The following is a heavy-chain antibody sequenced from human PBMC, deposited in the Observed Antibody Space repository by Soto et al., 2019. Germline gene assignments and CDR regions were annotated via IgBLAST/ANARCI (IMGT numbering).Heavy chain of an antibody. D-gene: IGHD6-19*01. J-gene: IGHJ4*02. Sequence: ASVKVSCKASGYTFTNYAMHWVRQAPGQRLEWMGWINAGNGNTEYSQKFQGRVTITRDTSANTAYMELSSLRSEDTAVYYCARGYNSGWYDFWGQGTLVTVSS. CDR2: INAGNGNT. CDR1: GYTFTNYA. V-gene: IGHV1-3*01. CDR3: ARGYNSGWYDF.